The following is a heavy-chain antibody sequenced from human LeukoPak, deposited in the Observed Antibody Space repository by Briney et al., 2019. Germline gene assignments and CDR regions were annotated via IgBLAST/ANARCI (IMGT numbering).Heavy chain of an antibody. Sequence: ASVKVSCKASGYTFTGYYMHWVRQAPGQGLEWMEWINPNSGGTNYAQKFQGWVTMTRDTSISTAYMELSRLRSDDTAVYYCARDLEAPGAETWPTPDYWGQGTLVTVSS. V-gene: IGHV1-2*04. CDR2: INPNSGGT. D-gene: IGHD5-24*01. CDR3: ARDLEAPGAETWPTPDY. J-gene: IGHJ4*02. CDR1: GYTFTGYY.